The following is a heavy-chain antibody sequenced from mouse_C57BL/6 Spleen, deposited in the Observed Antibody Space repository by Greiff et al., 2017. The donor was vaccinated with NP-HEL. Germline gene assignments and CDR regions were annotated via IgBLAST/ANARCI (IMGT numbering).Heavy chain of an antibody. CDR3: ARSLIYYGSSEDD. CDR2: INPSSGYT. V-gene: IGHV1-4*01. J-gene: IGHJ2*01. CDR1: GYTFTSYT. D-gene: IGHD1-1*01. Sequence: VQLQESGAELARPGASVKMSCKASGYTFTSYTMHWVNQRPGQGLEWIGYINPSSGYTKYNQKFKDKATLTADKSSSTAYMQLSSLTSEDSAVYYCARSLIYYGSSEDDWGQGTTLTVSS.